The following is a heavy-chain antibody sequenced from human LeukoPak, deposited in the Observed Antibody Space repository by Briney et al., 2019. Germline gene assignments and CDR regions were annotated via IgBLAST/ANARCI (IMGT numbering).Heavy chain of an antibody. D-gene: IGHD6-6*01. Sequence: GASVKVSGKASGYTFTYRYLHWVRQAPGQALEWMGWITPFNGNTNYAQKFQDRVTITRDRSMSTAYMELSSLRSEDTAMYYCASPRQLGDGRDAFDIWGQGTMVTVSS. CDR2: ITPFNGNT. CDR1: GYTFTYRY. J-gene: IGHJ3*02. V-gene: IGHV1-45*02. CDR3: ASPRQLGDGRDAFDI.